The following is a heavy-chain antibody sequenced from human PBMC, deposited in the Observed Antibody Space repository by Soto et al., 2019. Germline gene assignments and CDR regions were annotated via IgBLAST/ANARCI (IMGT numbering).Heavy chain of an antibody. V-gene: IGHV4-61*01. J-gene: IGHJ5*02. D-gene: IGHD1-7*01. CDR3: AGYNWNYYFDP. CDR1: GGSVRDGRYY. CDR2: IYHSGST. Sequence: SETLSLTCTVSGGSVRDGRYYWAWLRQPPGKGLEWIGHIYHSGSTIYNPSLKSRVTISIDTSKSQFSLNLNSKTASDTAVYYCAGYNWNYYFDPWGQGTLVTVSS.